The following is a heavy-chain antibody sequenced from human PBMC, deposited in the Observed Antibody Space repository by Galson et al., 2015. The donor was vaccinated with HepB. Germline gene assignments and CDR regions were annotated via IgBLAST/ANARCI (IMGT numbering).Heavy chain of an antibody. D-gene: IGHD6-19*01. J-gene: IGHJ2*01. CDR2: ITASGTNT. V-gene: IGHV3-23*01. Sequence: SLRLSCAASGFTFSYYGMHWVRQAPGKGLEWVSTITASGTNTYFADSVKGQFTISRDNSKNTLYLRLNSLRADDTAVYYCTKGMGSGWSYWYFDLWGRGSLVTVSS. CDR1: GFTFSYYG. CDR3: TKGMGSGWSYWYFDL.